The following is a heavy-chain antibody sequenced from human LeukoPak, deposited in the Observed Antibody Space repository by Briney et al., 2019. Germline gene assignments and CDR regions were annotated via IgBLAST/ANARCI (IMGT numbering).Heavy chain of an antibody. V-gene: IGHV4-59*01. CDR3: ARAYYDFWSGYSIGYYYYYYMDV. CDR1: GGSISSYY. J-gene: IGHJ6*03. CDR2: IYYSGST. Sequence: SETLSLTCTVSGGSISSYYWSWIRQPPGKGLEWIGYIYYSGSTNYNPSLKSRVTISVDTSKNQFSLKLSSVTAADTAVYYCARAYYDFWSGYSIGYYYYYYMDVWGKGTTVTVSS. D-gene: IGHD3-3*01.